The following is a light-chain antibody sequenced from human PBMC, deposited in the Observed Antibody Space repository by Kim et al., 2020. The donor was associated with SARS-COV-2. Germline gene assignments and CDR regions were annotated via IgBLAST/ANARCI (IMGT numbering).Light chain of an antibody. CDR3: QSYDNSNHV. V-gene: IGLV6-57*04. Sequence: NFMLTQPHSVSESPGKTVTISCTRSGGRIASNYVHWYQLRPGSAPTTLIYEDNQRPSGVPDRFSGSLDSSSNSASLTISGLKTEDEADYYCQSYDNSNHVFGGGTQLTVL. CDR1: GGRIASNY. J-gene: IGLJ7*01. CDR2: EDN.